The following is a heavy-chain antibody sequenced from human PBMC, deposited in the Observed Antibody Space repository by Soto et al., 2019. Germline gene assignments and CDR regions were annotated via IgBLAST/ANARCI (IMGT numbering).Heavy chain of an antibody. Sequence: SGPTLVNPTQTLTLTCTFSGFSLSTSGMCVSWIRQPPGKALEWLALIDWDDDKYYSTSLKARLSISKDTSKNQVVLSMTNMDPVDTATYYCAREADYDFWSGYYQFDYWGQGTLVTVSS. J-gene: IGHJ4*02. V-gene: IGHV2-70*01. D-gene: IGHD3-3*01. CDR3: AREADYDFWSGYYQFDY. CDR1: GFSLSTSGMC. CDR2: IDWDDDK.